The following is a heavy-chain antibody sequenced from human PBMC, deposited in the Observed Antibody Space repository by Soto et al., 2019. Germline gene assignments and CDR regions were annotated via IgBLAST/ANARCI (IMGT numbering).Heavy chain of an antibody. Sequence: QVHLVESGGGVVQPGRSLRLSCAASGFTFSSYGMHWVRQAPGKGLEWVAVISYDGSNKYYADPVKGRFTISRDNSKNTLYLQMNSLXAEXXAVXXXXXXXXXXXXPFDYWGQGALVTVSS. V-gene: IGHV3-30*03. CDR3: XXXXXXXXXPFDY. CDR2: ISYDGSNK. CDR1: GFTFSSYG. J-gene: IGHJ4*02.